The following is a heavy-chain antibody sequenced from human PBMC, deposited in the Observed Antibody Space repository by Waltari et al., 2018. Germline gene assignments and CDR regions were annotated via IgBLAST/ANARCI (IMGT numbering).Heavy chain of an antibody. V-gene: IGHV3-33*01. Sequence: QVQLVESGGGVVQPGRSLRLSCAASGFTFSSYGMHWVRQAPGKGLEWVAVIWYDGGNKYYADSVKGRFTIARDNSKNTLYLQMNSLRAEDTAVYYCARKEAPADSVIGYYYYYGMDVWGQGTTVTVSS. D-gene: IGHD3-10*01. CDR1: GFTFSSYG. CDR2: IWYDGGNK. CDR3: ARKEAPADSVIGYYYYYGMDV. J-gene: IGHJ6*02.